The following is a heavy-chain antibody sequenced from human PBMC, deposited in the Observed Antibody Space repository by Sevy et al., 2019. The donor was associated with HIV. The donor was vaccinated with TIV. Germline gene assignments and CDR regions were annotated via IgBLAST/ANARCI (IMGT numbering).Heavy chain of an antibody. D-gene: IGHD3-22*01. J-gene: IGHJ3*02. CDR1: GYSISSGYY. CDR2: IYHSGST. V-gene: IGHV4-38-2*02. Sequence: SETLSLTCTVSGYSISSGYYWGWIRKPPGKGLEWIGSIYHSGSTYYNPSLKSRVTISVDTSKNQFSLKLSSVTAADTAVYYCAREYTMIVEKSAFDIWGQGTMVTVSS. CDR3: AREYTMIVEKSAFDI.